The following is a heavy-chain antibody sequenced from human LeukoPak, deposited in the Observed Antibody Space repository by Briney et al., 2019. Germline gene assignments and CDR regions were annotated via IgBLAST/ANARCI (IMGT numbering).Heavy chain of an antibody. CDR1: GFTFSTYT. D-gene: IGHD7-27*01. Sequence: GGSLRLSCAASGFTFSTYTMYWVRQPPGKGLEWVSIIGGSGGDIHYADSVKGRFTISRDNSKNTLYQQMNSLRVEDTAIYYCAIDPNWGIHYWGQGVLVTVSS. J-gene: IGHJ4*02. CDR2: IGGSGGDI. CDR3: AIDPNWGIHY. V-gene: IGHV3-23*01.